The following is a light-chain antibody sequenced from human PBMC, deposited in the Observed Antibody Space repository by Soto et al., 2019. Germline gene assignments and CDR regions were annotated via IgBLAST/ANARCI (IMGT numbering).Light chain of an antibody. CDR1: QSIGTW. CDR2: KAS. Sequence: DIQMTQSPSTLSASVGDRVTITCRASQSIGTWLAWYQQKPGKAPKLLIYKASSLEGGVPSRFSGSGSGTDFNITISSLQPDDFATYYCQQYNTYPLTFGGGTTVELK. CDR3: QQYNTYPLT. V-gene: IGKV1-5*03. J-gene: IGKJ4*01.